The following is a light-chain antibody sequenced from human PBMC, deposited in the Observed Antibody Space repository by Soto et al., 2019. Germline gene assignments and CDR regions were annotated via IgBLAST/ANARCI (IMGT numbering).Light chain of an antibody. V-gene: IGKV3-20*01. J-gene: IGKJ2*01. Sequence: EIVLTQSPGTLSLSPGERATLSCRASQSVSSTYLAWYQQKPGQAPRLLIYGASIRATGIPDRFSGSGSGTDFTLTIGRLEPEDFAVYYCQQYDTSLYTFGQGTKLEIK. CDR3: QQYDTSLYT. CDR1: QSVSSTY. CDR2: GAS.